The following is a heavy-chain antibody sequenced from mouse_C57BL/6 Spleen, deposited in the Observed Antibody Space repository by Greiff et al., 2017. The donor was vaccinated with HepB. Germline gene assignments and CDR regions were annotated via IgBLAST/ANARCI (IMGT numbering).Heavy chain of an antibody. Sequence: VQLQQSGAELVMPGASVKLSCKASGYTFTSYWMHWVKQRPGQGLEWIGEIDPSDSYTNYNQKFKGKSTLTVDKSSSTAYMQLSSLTSEDSAVYYCARSLFTTVVATDYWGQGTTLTVSS. CDR2: IDPSDSYT. CDR1: GYTFTSYW. D-gene: IGHD1-1*01. V-gene: IGHV1-69*01. CDR3: ARSLFTTVVATDY. J-gene: IGHJ2*01.